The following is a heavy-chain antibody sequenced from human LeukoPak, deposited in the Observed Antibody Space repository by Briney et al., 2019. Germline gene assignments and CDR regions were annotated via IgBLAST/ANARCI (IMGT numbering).Heavy chain of an antibody. CDR3: ADRTSDY. V-gene: IGHV4-59*08. D-gene: IGHD1-14*01. CDR1: GGSISSYY. J-gene: IGHJ4*02. Sequence: PSETLSLTCTVSGGSISSYYCSWIRQPPGKGLEWIGYIYYSGSTSYNPSLKSRATISVDTSKNHFSLKLSSVTASDTAVYYCADRTSDYWGQGTRVTVSS. CDR2: IYYSGST.